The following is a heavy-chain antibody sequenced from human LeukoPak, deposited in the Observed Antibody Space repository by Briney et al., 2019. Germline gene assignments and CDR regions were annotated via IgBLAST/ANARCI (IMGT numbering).Heavy chain of an antibody. CDR2: IYYSGST. V-gene: IGHV4-39*07. D-gene: IGHD3-9*01. J-gene: IGHJ5*02. Sequence: PSETLSLTCTVSGDSISSSSYYWGWIRQPPGKGLEWIGSIYYSGSTYYNPSLKSRVTISVDTSKNQFSLKLSSVTAADTAVYYCARVSILTINWFDPWGQGTLVTVSS. CDR3: ARVSILTINWFDP. CDR1: GDSISSSSYY.